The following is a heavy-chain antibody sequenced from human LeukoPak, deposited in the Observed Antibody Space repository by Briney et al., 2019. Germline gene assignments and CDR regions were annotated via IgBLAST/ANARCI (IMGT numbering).Heavy chain of an antibody. Sequence: GGSLRLSCAASGFTFSSYEMNWVRQAPGKGLEWVSYISSSGSTIYYADSVKGRFTISGDNAKNSLYLQMNSLRAEDTAVYYCAREGQQLATWYYGMDVWGKGTTVTVSS. J-gene: IGHJ6*04. CDR3: AREGQQLATWYYGMDV. CDR1: GFTFSSYE. CDR2: ISSSGSTI. D-gene: IGHD6-13*01. V-gene: IGHV3-48*03.